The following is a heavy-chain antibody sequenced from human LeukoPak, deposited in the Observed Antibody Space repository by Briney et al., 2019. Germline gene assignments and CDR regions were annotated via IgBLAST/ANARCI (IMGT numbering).Heavy chain of an antibody. CDR2: INPNSGGT. CDR1: GYTFTGYY. Sequence: APVKVSCKASGYTFTGYYMHWVRQAPGQGLEWMGRINPNSGGTNYAQKFQGRVTMTRDTSISTAYMELSRLRSDDTAVYYCARGAAALMDYGMDVWGQGTTVTVSS. J-gene: IGHJ6*02. CDR3: ARGAAALMDYGMDV. D-gene: IGHD6-13*01. V-gene: IGHV1-2*06.